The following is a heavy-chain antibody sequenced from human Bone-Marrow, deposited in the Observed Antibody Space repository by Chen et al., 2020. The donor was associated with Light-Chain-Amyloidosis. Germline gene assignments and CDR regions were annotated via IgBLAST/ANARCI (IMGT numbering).Heavy chain of an antibody. CDR1: GFTFDDYA. Sequence: EVQLVESGGGLAQPGRSLRLSCAASGFTFDDYAMHWVRQVPGKGPEWVSSISWNSNSIAYADSVRGRFTISRDNAKNSLYLQMNSLRPEDTAFYYCARSSGWWAYNFWGQGTLVTVSS. V-gene: IGHV3-9*01. CDR2: ISWNSNSI. D-gene: IGHD6-19*01. CDR3: ARSSGWWAYNF. J-gene: IGHJ4*02.